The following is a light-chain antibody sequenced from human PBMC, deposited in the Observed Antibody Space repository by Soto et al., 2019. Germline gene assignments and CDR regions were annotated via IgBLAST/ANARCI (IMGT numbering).Light chain of an antibody. V-gene: IGKV3-11*01. CDR2: DAS. J-gene: IGKJ3*01. CDR1: QSVSSN. Sequence: EIVLTQSPATLSLSPGERATLSCRASQSVSSNLAWYQQKPGRAPRLLIYDASNRATAIPARFSGRGSGTDFTLTISSLEPEDFAIYYCQQRYNWPLFTFGPGTKVDIK. CDR3: QQRYNWPLFT.